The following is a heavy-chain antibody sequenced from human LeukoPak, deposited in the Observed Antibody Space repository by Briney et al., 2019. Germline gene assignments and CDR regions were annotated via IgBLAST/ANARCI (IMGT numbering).Heavy chain of an antibody. V-gene: IGHV4-59*01. CDR2: IYYSGST. CDR3: ERDSRDFWSGYYRFDP. D-gene: IGHD3-3*01. CDR1: GGSISIYY. J-gene: IGHJ5*02. Sequence: SETLSLTCTVSGGSISIYYWSWIRQPPGKGLEWIGYIYYSGSTNYNPSLKSRVTISVDTSKNQFSLKLSSVTAADTAVYYCERDSRDFWSGYYRFDPWGQGTLVTVSS.